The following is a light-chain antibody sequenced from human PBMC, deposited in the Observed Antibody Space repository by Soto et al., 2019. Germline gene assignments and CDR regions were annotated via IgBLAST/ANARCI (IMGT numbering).Light chain of an antibody. CDR2: GVS. J-gene: IGKJ1*01. CDR3: QQYSERWT. CDR1: KSVNSN. Sequence: EVVMTQSPATLSVSPGERVTLSCRVSKSVNSNLAWYQQKPGQPPRLLISGVSTRATGIPARFSGSGSGTEFTLTISSLQSEDFAVYFCQQYSERWTFGQGTKVEIK. V-gene: IGKV3-15*01.